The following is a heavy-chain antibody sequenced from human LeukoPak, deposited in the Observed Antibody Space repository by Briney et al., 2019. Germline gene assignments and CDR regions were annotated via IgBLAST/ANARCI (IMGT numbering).Heavy chain of an antibody. CDR3: ARGMFYYDSSGSYY. CDR1: GGSFSGYY. V-gene: IGHV4-34*01. J-gene: IGHJ4*02. CDR2: INHSGST. Sequence: SETLSPTCAVYGGSFSGYYWSWIRQPPGKGLEWIGEINHSGSTNYNPSLKSRVTISVDTSKNQFSLKLSSVTAADTAVYYCARGMFYYDSSGSYYWGQGTLVTASS. D-gene: IGHD3-22*01.